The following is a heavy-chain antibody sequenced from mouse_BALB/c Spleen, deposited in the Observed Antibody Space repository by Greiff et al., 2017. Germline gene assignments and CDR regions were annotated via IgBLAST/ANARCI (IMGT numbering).Heavy chain of an antibody. CDR3: ARGNREGWFAY. Sequence: QVQLQQSGAELVRPGSSVKISCKASGYAFSSYWMNWVKQRPGQGLEWIGQIYPGDGDTNYNGKFKGKATLTADKSSSTAYMQLSSLTSEDSAVYFCARGNREGWFAYWGQGTLVTVSA. J-gene: IGHJ3*01. CDR2: IYPGDGDT. CDR1: GYAFSSYW. V-gene: IGHV1-80*01. D-gene: IGHD2-14*01.